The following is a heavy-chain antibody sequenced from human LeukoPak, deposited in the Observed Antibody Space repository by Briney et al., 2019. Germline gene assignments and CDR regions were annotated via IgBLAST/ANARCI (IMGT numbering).Heavy chain of an antibody. Sequence: PGGSLSLSFAASGFTFSSYGMHWVRQAPGKGPEWVAFIRYDGSNKYYADSVKGRFTISRDNSKNTLYLQMNSLRAEDTAVYYCANSFPYCSSTSCLGETRGAFFDYWGQGTLVTVSS. CDR1: GFTFSSYG. V-gene: IGHV3-30*02. CDR3: ANSFPYCSSTSCLGETRGAFFDY. D-gene: IGHD2-2*01. J-gene: IGHJ4*02. CDR2: IRYDGSNK.